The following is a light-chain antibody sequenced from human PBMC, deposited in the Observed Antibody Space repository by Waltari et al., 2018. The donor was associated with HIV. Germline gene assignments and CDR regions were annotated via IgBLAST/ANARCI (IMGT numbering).Light chain of an antibody. Sequence: QSVLTQPPSASVTPGQRVTISCSGSNSNIGSNSVYWYQQFPGTAPKLLIYRDNQRPSGVPDRFSGSKSGTSASLAISGLRSEDEADYYCAAWDHSLSARVFGGGTKMTVL. J-gene: IGLJ3*02. CDR2: RDN. CDR1: NSNIGSNS. CDR3: AAWDHSLSARV. V-gene: IGLV1-47*01.